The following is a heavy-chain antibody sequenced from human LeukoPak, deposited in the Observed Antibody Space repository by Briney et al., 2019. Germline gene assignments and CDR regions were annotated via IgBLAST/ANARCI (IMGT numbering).Heavy chain of an antibody. J-gene: IGHJ5*02. CDR2: ISSSSSYI. V-gene: IGHV3-21*01. Sequence: GGSLRLSCAASGFTFSSYSMNWVRQAPGKGLEWVSSISSSSSYIYYADSVKGRFTISRDNAKNSLYLQMNSLRAEDTAVYYCARDQTYYYDNSGYFWFDPWGQGTLVTVSS. CDR3: ARDQTYYYDNSGYFWFDP. D-gene: IGHD3-22*01. CDR1: GFTFSSYS.